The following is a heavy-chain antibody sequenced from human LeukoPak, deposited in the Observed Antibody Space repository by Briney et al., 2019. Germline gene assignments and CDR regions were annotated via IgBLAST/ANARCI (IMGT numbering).Heavy chain of an antibody. D-gene: IGHD3-22*01. CDR3: ARGHYDSSPFDR. CDR1: GGTISSGDFY. J-gene: IGHJ5*02. CDR2: IYYSGST. V-gene: IGHV4-30-4*08. Sequence: PSQTLSLTCTVSGGTISSGDFYWSWLRQPPGMGLEWIGYIYYSGSTYYNPSLKSRVTMSVDTSKNQFSLKLNSVTAADTAVYYCARGHYDSSPFDRWGQGTLVTVSS.